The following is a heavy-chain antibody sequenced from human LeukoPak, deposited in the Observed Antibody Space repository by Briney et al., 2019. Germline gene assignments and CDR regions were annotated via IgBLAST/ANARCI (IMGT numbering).Heavy chain of an antibody. CDR1: GFTFSRHG. CDR3: ARDMEGLHDYGGNFDY. D-gene: IGHD4-23*01. CDR2: ISYDGSNK. J-gene: IGHJ4*02. Sequence: PGGSLRLSCAASGFTFSRHGMHWVRQAPGKGLEWVAVISYDGSNKYYADSVKGRFTISRGNSKNTLYLQMNSLRAEDTAVYYCARDMEGLHDYGGNFDYWGQGTLVTVSS. V-gene: IGHV3-30*03.